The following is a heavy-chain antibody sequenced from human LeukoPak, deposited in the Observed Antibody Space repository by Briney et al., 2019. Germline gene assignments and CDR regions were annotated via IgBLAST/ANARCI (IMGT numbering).Heavy chain of an antibody. D-gene: IGHD4-17*01. V-gene: IGHV3-74*01. CDR1: GFTFSSYW. CDR3: ARDLYGDYWYFDL. CDR2: INSDGSKI. J-gene: IGHJ2*01. Sequence: GGSLRLSCAASGFTFSSYWIHWVRQAPGKGLVWVSRINSDGSKISYADSVKGRLTISRDNAKNTVYLQMNSLRAEDTAVYYCARDLYGDYWYFDLWGRGTLVTVSS.